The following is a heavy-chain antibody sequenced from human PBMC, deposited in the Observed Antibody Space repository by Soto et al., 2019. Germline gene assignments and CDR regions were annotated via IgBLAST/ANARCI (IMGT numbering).Heavy chain of an antibody. V-gene: IGHV3-23*01. Sequence: PGGPLRLSCSASGFTFSTNAMSWVRQAPGMGLEFVSLISGSGNTIYYADSVKGRFTISRDNSKNTLSLQMNSLRAEDTAVYYCAKVGYDTFGYYLRSFDCWGQGTLVTVSS. J-gene: IGHJ4*02. CDR2: ISGSGNTI. CDR1: GFTFSTNA. CDR3: AKVGYDTFGYYLRSFDC. D-gene: IGHD3-3*01.